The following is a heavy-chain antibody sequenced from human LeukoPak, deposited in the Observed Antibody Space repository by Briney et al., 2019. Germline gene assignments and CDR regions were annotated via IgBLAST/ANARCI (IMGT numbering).Heavy chain of an antibody. CDR3: ARARGYYYDSFDY. J-gene: IGHJ4*02. Sequence: PGGSLRLSCEASGFTFSAYAMTWVRQAPGKGLVWVSRISSDGSTTSYADSVKGRFTISRDNAENTLYLQMNSLRAEDTAVYYCARARGYYYDSFDYWGQGTLVTVSS. D-gene: IGHD3-22*01. V-gene: IGHV3-74*01. CDR2: ISSDGSTT. CDR1: GFTFSAYA.